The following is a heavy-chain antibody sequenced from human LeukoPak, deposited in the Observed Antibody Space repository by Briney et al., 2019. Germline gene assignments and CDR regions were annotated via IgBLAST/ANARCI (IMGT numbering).Heavy chain of an antibody. CDR2: ISSNGGST. V-gene: IGHV3-64*01. Sequence: PGGSLRLSCAASGFTLSSYAMHWVHQAPGKGLEYVSAISSNGGSTYYANSVKGRFTISRDNSKNTLYLQMGSLRAEDMAVYYCARVDYSNYYGMDVWGQGTTVTVSS. CDR3: ARVDYSNYYGMDV. D-gene: IGHD4-11*01. CDR1: GFTLSSYA. J-gene: IGHJ6*02.